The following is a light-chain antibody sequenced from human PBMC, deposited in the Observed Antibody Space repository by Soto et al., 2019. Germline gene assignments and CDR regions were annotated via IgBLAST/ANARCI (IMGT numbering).Light chain of an antibody. J-gene: IGKJ5*01. V-gene: IGKV2D-29*02. CDR2: EAS. CDR1: QSLLHITGETF. CDR3: MQSTQLPPT. Sequence: DVVMTQNPRSLSVAPGQPASSSCKSSQSLLHITGETFLFWYLQKPGQSPQLLIYEASTRVSGVPARFSGSGSGTDFTLDISRVETDDVGIYYCMQSTQLPPTFGQGTRVEIK.